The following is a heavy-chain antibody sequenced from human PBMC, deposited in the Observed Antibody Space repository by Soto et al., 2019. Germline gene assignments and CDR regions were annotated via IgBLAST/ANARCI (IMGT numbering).Heavy chain of an antibody. J-gene: IGHJ6*02. CDR3: ARDTYYDFWSGYSTTAYYYYGMDV. CDR2: ISSSSSYI. D-gene: IGHD3-3*01. CDR1: GFTFSSYS. Sequence: EVQLVESGGGLVKPGGSLRLSCAASGFTFSSYSMNWVRQAPGKGLEWVSSISSSSSYIYYADSVKGRFTISRDNAKNSLYLQMNSMRAEDTAVYYCARDTYYDFWSGYSTTAYYYYGMDVWGQGTTVTVSS. V-gene: IGHV3-21*01.